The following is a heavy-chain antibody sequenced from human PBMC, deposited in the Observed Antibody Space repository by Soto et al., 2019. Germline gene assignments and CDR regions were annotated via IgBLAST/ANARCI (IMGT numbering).Heavy chain of an antibody. V-gene: IGHV3-21*04. CDR2: ISSSSSYI. J-gene: IGHJ6*02. Sequence: EVQLVESGGGLVKPGGSLRLSCAASGFTFGSYSMNWVRQTPGKGLEWVSSISSSSSYISYADSVKGRFTISRDNAKNSLYLQLNSLRAEDTAVYECARDLRLCVISSCFANGYYYYGMNVWGQGTTVTVSS. D-gene: IGHD2-2*01. CDR3: ARDLRLCVISSCFANGYYYYGMNV. CDR1: GFTFGSYS.